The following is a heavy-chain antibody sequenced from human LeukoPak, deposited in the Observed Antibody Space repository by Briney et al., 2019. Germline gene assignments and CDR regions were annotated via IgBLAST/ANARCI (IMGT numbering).Heavy chain of an antibody. CDR3: ARDSGRSGWYDSYFDY. CDR1: GFMFSSYA. V-gene: IGHV1-69*01. Sequence: PGGSLRLSCAASGFMFSSYAMSWVRQAPGQGLEWMGGIIPIFGTANYAQKFQGRVTITADESTSTAYMELSSLRSEDTAVYYCARDSGRSGWYDSYFDYWGQGTLVTVSS. D-gene: IGHD6-19*01. CDR2: IIPIFGTA. J-gene: IGHJ4*02.